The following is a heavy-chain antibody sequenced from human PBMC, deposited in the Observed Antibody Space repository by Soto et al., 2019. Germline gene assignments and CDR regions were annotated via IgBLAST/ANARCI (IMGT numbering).Heavy chain of an antibody. Sequence: SCAASGFSFRIYAMHWVRQAPGKGLEWVALMSFDGSSKDYADSVKGRFTISRDNSKNTLYLQMNSLRAEDTAVYYCARDGDSSGLNFDIWGQGTMVTVSS. CDR1: GFSFRIYA. V-gene: IGHV3-30-3*01. D-gene: IGHD6-19*01. CDR3: ARDGDSSGLNFDI. CDR2: MSFDGSSK. J-gene: IGHJ3*02.